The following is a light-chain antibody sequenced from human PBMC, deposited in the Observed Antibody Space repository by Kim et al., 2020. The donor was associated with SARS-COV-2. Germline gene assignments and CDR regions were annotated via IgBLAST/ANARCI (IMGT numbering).Light chain of an antibody. J-gene: IGLJ2*01. CDR2: QDT. V-gene: IGLV3-1*01. CDR3: QAWESTTAHVV. CDR1: DVGDEY. Sequence: PGPAARSTCSGDDVGDEYTQCELQKPGQSPLLVISQDTRRAPGSPERFSGSNSGNAATLPISGTQSTDEADYYCQAWESTTAHVVVGGGTQLTVL.